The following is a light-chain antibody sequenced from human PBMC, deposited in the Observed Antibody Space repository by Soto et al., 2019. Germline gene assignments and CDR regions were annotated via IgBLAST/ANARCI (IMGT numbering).Light chain of an antibody. CDR2: GAS. CDR3: QQYGSSHT. Sequence: NVLSQSPGTLSLSPGERATLSCRASQSVSSNFLAWYQQKPGQAPRLLIYGASNRATGIPDRFSGSVSGSDFILTINRLEPEDFAVYYCQQYGSSHTFGQGTRLEIK. J-gene: IGKJ5*01. V-gene: IGKV3-20*01. CDR1: QSVSSNF.